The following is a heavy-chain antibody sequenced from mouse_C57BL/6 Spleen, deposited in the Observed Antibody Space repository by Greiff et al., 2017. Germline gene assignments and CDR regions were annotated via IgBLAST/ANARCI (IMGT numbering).Heavy chain of an antibody. CDR1: GFTFTDYY. D-gene: IGHD6-2*01. V-gene: IGHV7-3*01. Sequence: DVHLVESGGGLVQPGGSLSLSCAASGFTFTDYYMSWVRQPPGKALEWLGFIRNKANGYTTEYSASVKGRFTISRDNSQSILYLQMNALRAEDSATYYCARFLWGFDYWGQGTTLTVSS. J-gene: IGHJ2*01. CDR2: IRNKANGYTT. CDR3: ARFLWGFDY.